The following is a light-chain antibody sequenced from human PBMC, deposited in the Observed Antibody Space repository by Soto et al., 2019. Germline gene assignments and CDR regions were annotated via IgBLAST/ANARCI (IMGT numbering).Light chain of an antibody. CDR3: ASWDDSLKGVL. J-gene: IGLJ3*02. CDR1: RSNIGSNL. V-gene: IGLV1-44*01. CDR2: FND. Sequence: QSVLTQPPSASGTPGQRVSISCSGGRSNIGSNLVSWYQQLPGTAPKLLLYFNDQRPSGVPDRFSGSKSGTSASLAVSELQSEDEADYFCASWDDSLKGVLFGGGTKPTVL.